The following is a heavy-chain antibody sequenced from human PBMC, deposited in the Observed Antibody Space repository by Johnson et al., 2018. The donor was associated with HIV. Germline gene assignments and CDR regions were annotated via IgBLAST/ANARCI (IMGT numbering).Heavy chain of an antibody. J-gene: IGHJ3*02. CDR2: IGSTGTT. CDR3: TRSGGGSTTFLDAFEI. V-gene: IGHV3-23*04. CDR1: GFIFSSYG. Sequence: VQLVESGGGVVQPGGSLRLSCAASGFIFSSYGMAWVRQAPGKGLEWLSIIGSTGTTFYADSVKGRFTISRDNSKDTVFLQMNSLRAEDTALYLCTRSGGGSTTFLDAFEIWGQGTMVTVSS. D-gene: IGHD2-15*01.